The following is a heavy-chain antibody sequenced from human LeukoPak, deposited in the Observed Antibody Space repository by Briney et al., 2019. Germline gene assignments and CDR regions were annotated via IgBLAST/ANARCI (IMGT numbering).Heavy chain of an antibody. V-gene: IGHV4-30-2*02. Sequence: SETLSLTCAVSGGSISSGGYSWSWIRQPPGKGLEWIGYIYHSGSTYYNPSLKSRVTISVDTSKNQFSLKLSSVTAADTAVYYCARSGYSSGWSPLDVWGQGTTVTVSS. D-gene: IGHD6-19*01. J-gene: IGHJ6*02. CDR2: IYHSGST. CDR3: ARSGYSSGWSPLDV. CDR1: GGSISSGGYS.